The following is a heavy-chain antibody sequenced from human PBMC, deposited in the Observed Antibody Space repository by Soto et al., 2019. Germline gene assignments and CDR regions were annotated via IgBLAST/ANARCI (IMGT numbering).Heavy chain of an antibody. V-gene: IGHV1-18*01. D-gene: IGHD1-1*01. CDR2: ISAYNGNT. CDR3: ASDDAYKWNDGGWFDP. CDR1: GYTFTSYG. Sequence: QVQLVQSGAEVKKPGASVKVSCKASGYTFTSYGISWVRQASGQGLEWMGWISAYNGNTKYAQKDXGXAXIXXATSTSTAYMELRSLRSADTAVYYCASDDAYKWNDGGWFDPWGQGTLVTVSS. J-gene: IGHJ5*02.